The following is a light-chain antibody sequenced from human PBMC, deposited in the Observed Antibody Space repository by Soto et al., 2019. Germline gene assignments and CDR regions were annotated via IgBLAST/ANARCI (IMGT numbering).Light chain of an antibody. CDR1: QSVRSN. CDR3: QQYGGSPLT. Sequence: EIVMTQSPATLSVSPGDRVTLSCRASQSVRSNSAWYQQKPGQAPRLLIYGASTRATGIPARFSGSGYETEFTLTISSLQSEDFAVYYCQQYGGSPLTFGGGTKVDIK. J-gene: IGKJ4*01. V-gene: IGKV3-15*01. CDR2: GAS.